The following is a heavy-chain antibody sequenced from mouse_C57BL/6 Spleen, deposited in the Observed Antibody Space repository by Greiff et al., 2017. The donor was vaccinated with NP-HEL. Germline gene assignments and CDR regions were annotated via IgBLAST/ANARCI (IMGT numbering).Heavy chain of an antibody. Sequence: VQVVESGPELVKPGASVKISCKASGYAFSSSWMNWVKQRPGKGLEWIGRIYPGDGDTNYNGKFKGKATLTADKSSSTAYMQLSSLTSEDSAVYFCARRLSDYWGQGTTLTVSS. CDR1: GYAFSSSW. CDR2: IYPGDGDT. J-gene: IGHJ2*01. D-gene: IGHD6-5*01. CDR3: ARRLSDY. V-gene: IGHV1-82*01.